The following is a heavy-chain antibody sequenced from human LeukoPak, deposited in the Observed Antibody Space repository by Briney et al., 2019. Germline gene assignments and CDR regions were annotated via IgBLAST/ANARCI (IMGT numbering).Heavy chain of an antibody. V-gene: IGHV4-4*07. Sequence: PSETLSLTCTVSGDSISIYYWSWTRQPAGKGLEWIGRIYTSGSTNYNPSLKSRVTMSVDTSKNQFSLKLSSVTAADTAVYYCARGPTTVTRAFDYWGQGTLVTVSS. CDR2: IYTSGST. CDR1: GDSISIYY. J-gene: IGHJ4*02. D-gene: IGHD4-11*01. CDR3: ARGPTTVTRAFDY.